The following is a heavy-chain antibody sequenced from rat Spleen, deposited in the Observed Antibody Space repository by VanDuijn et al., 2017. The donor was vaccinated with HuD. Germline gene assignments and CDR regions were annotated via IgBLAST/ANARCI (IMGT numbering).Heavy chain of an antibody. CDR3: ANEGLYSSLDY. D-gene: IGHD1-2*01. Sequence: EVQLVESGGGLVQPGRSMKLSCAASGFTFINYGMAWVLQAPTTGLEWIASISYDGNTTYYRDSVKGRFTISRDSAKSTLYLQMASLRSEDTATYYCANEGLYSSLDYWGKGVMVTVSS. CDR2: ISYDGNTT. CDR1: GFTFINYG. V-gene: IGHV5-29*01. J-gene: IGHJ2*01.